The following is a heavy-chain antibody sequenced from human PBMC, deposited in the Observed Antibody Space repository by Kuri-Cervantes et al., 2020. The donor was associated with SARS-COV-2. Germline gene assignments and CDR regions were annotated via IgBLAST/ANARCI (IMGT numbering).Heavy chain of an antibody. CDR2: INPNSGGT. D-gene: IGHD3-10*01. CDR3: ARGRGYYGFPMDV. CDR1: GYTFTGYY. J-gene: IGHJ6*02. Sequence: ASVKVSCKASGYTFTGYYMHWVRQAPGQGLEWMGWINPNSGGTNYAQKFQGRVTMTRDTSISTAYMELSSLRSEDTAVYYCARGRGYYGFPMDVWGQGTTVTGSS. V-gene: IGHV1-2*02.